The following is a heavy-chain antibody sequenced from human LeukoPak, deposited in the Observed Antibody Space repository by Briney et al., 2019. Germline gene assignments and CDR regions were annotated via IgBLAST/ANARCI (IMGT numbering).Heavy chain of an antibody. CDR1: GFTVSSNY. CDR2: IYSGGST. J-gene: IGHJ6*02. V-gene: IGHV3-53*01. CDR3: ARGVATIPDWYYYYGMDV. Sequence: GGSLRLSCAASGFTVSSNYMSWVRQAPGKGLEWVSVIYSGGSTYYADSVKGRFTISRDNSKNTLYLQMNSLRAEDTAVYYCARGVATIPDWYYYYGMDVWGQGTTVTVSS. D-gene: IGHD5-24*01.